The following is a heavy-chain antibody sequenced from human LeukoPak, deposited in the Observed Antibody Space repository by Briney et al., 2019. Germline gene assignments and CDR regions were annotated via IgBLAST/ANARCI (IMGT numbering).Heavy chain of an antibody. Sequence: SETLSLTCTVSGGSISSSSYYWGWIRQPPGKGLEWIGSIYYSGSTYYNPSLKSRVTISVDTSKNQFSLKLSSVTAADTAVYYCARGEVVTAVTPAQYFQHWGQGTLVTVSS. J-gene: IGHJ1*01. V-gene: IGHV4-39*07. CDR3: ARGEVVTAVTPAQYFQH. D-gene: IGHD2-21*02. CDR2: IYYSGST. CDR1: GGSISSSSYY.